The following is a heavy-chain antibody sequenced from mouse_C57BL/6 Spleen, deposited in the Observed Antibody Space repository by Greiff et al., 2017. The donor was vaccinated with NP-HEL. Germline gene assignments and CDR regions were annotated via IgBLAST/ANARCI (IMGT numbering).Heavy chain of an antibody. D-gene: IGHD1-1*01. J-gene: IGHJ2*01. V-gene: IGHV1-64*01. CDR1: GYTFTSYW. Sequence: QVHVKQPGAELVKPGASVKLSCKASGYTFTSYWMHWVKQRPGQGLEWIGMIHPNSGSTNYNEKFKSKATLTVDKSSSTAYMQLSSLTSEDSAVYYCAIYYAIYYFDYWGQGTTLTVSS. CDR2: IHPNSGST. CDR3: AIYYAIYYFDY.